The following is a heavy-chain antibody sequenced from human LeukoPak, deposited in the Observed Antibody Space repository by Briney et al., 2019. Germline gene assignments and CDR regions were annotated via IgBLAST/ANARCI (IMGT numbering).Heavy chain of an antibody. CDR2: ISDSGSSR. CDR1: GFTFSNYW. J-gene: IGHJ4*02. D-gene: IGHD3-10*01. Sequence: PGGSLRLSCAASGFTFSNYWMHWVHQVSGKGLMWVSRISDSGSSRWYADSVKGRFTISRDNAKNTLYLQMNSLGAEDTAVYYCARDSTSGIDYWGQGTLVTVSS. V-gene: IGHV3-74*01. CDR3: ARDSTSGIDY.